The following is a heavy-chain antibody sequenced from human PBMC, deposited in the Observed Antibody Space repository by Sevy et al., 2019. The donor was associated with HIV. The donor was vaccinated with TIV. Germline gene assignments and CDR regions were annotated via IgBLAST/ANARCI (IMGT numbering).Heavy chain of an antibody. V-gene: IGHV4-39*01. D-gene: IGHD5-12*01. CDR3: ARNPPWPLLDYFDY. CDR2: IFFSGST. J-gene: IGHJ4*02. Sequence: SETLSLTCTVSGGSVTNNNFYWGWIRRPPGKGLEWIGSIFFSGSTYYSPSLKTRLTLSVVTSKNQFSLKLNSVTAADTAVYYCARNPPWPLLDYFDYWGQGILVTVSS. CDR1: GGSVTNNNFY.